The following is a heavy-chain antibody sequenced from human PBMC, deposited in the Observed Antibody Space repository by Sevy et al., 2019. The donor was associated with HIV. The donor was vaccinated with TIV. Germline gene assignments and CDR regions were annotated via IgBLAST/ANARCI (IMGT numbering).Heavy chain of an antibody. J-gene: IGHJ4*02. V-gene: IGHV1-24*01. CDR3: ATTKDYYDSSGSPFHY. CDR2: FDPEDGET. D-gene: IGHD3-22*01. CDR1: GYTLTQLS. Sequence: ASVKVSCKVSGYTLTQLSMHWVRQAPGKGLEWMGSFDPEDGETLYAQKFQGRVTMTEDTSTDTAYMELRSLRSEDTAVYYCATTKDYYDSSGSPFHYWGQGTLVTVSS.